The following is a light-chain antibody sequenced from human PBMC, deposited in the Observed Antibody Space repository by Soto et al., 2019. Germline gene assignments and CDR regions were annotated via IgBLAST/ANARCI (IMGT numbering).Light chain of an antibody. J-gene: IGKJ5*01. CDR1: QSMSNN. CDR3: QQYHNWPPFT. Sequence: IVITYSPSTLSVSPGERATLSCRASQSMSNNLAWYQQKPGQAPRLLIYGASTRYTGIPDRFSGSGSGTEFTLTISSLQSEDFAIYYCQQYHNWPPFTFGQGTRLEIK. V-gene: IGKV3-15*01. CDR2: GAS.